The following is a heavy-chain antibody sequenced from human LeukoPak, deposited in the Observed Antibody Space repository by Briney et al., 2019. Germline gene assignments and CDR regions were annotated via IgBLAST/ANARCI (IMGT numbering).Heavy chain of an antibody. J-gene: IGHJ5*02. D-gene: IGHD6-13*01. Sequence: GALRLSCAASGFTFSSYGMHWVRQAPGKGLXXXXXXWYDGSNKYYADSVKGRFTISRDNSKNTLYLQMNSLRAEDTAVYYCARDLAGYTWYSSSWGGGWFDPWGQGTLVTVSS. V-gene: IGHV3-33*01. CDR2: XWYDGSNK. CDR3: ARDLAGYTWYSSSWGGGWFDP. CDR1: GFTFSSYG.